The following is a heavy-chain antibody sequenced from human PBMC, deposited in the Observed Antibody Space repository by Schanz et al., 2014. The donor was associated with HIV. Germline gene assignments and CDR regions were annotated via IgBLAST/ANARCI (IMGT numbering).Heavy chain of an antibody. CDR2: VRHIGGT. CDR1: GGSFRGYY. Sequence: QVQLQQWGAGLLKPSETLSLTCAVYGGSFRGYYWTWIRQFPGLGLEWIGGVRHIGGTNYNPSLKSRVTMSMDMSKNHFSLNLTSVTAADTAVYFCARGDFGGSSVDYWGHGNMVTVSS. CDR3: ARGDFGGSSVDY. J-gene: IGHJ4*01. D-gene: IGHD4-17*01. V-gene: IGHV4-34*01.